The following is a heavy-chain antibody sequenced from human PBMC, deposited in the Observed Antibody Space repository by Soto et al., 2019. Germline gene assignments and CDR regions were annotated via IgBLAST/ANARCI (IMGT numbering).Heavy chain of an antibody. Sequence: GGSLRLSCAASGFTFSSYAMHWVRQAPGKGLEWVAVISYDGSNKYYADSVKGRFTISRDNSKNTLYLQMNSLRAEDTAVYYCARDKVSGSSPLDYWGQGTLVTVSS. CDR1: GFTFSSYA. CDR3: ARDKVSGSSPLDY. CDR2: ISYDGSNK. D-gene: IGHD1-26*01. V-gene: IGHV3-30-3*01. J-gene: IGHJ4*02.